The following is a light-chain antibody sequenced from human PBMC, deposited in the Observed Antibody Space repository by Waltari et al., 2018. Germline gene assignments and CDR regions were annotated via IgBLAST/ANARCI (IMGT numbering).Light chain of an antibody. CDR2: EVN. J-gene: IGLJ2*01. Sequence: QSALTQPPSASGSPGQSVTISCTGTSSDVGGYNYVSWYQQYPDKAPKLMIYEVNKRPSGFPDRFSGSKSGNTASLTVSGLQAEDEADYYCSSYAGADTVVFGGGTKLTVL. CDR1: SSDVGGYNY. V-gene: IGLV2-8*01. CDR3: SSYAGADTVV.